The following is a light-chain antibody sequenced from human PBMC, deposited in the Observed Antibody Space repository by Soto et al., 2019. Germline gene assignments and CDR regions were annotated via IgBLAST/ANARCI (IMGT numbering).Light chain of an antibody. V-gene: IGKV3-15*01. CDR3: QQYNNWPLT. J-gene: IGKJ4*01. CDR1: QSVSSN. Sequence: EIVMTQSPATLSVSPRERATLSCRASQSVSSNSAWYQQKPGQAPRLLIYGASTRATGIPARFSGSGSGTEFTLTISSLQSEDFAVYYCQQYNNWPLTFGGGTKVEIK. CDR2: GAS.